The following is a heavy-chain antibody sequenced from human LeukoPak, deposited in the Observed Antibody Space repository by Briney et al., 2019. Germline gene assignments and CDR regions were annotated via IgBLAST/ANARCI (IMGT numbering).Heavy chain of an antibody. J-gene: IGHJ4*02. CDR1: GFTFSSYS. D-gene: IGHD5-18*01. V-gene: IGHV3-48*04. CDR2: ISSSGSTI. CDR3: ARSYVDTAMALDY. Sequence: PGGSLRLSCAASGFTFSSYSMNWVRQAPGKGLEWVSSISSSGSTIYYADSVKGRFTISRDNAKNSLYLQMNSLRAEDTAVYYCARSYVDTAMALDYWGQGTLVTVSS.